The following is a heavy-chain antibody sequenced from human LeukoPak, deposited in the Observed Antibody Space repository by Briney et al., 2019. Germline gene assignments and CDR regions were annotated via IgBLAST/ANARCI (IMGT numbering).Heavy chain of an antibody. V-gene: IGHV4-39*07. Sequence: SETLSLTCTVSGVSISSSSYYWGWIRQPPGKGLEWIGSLYKSGTAYYIPSLKSRVTISVDTSKNQFSLKLSSVTAADTAVYYCARAPYLEYSSSSGAFDIWGQGTMVTVSS. J-gene: IGHJ3*02. CDR3: ARAPYLEYSSSSGAFDI. CDR2: LYKSGTA. D-gene: IGHD6-6*01. CDR1: GVSISSSSYY.